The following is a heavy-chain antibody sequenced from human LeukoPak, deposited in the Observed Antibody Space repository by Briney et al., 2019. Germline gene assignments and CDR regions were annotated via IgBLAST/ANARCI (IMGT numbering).Heavy chain of an antibody. Sequence: GGSLRLSCAASGFTFSSYPMSWVRQAPGKGLEWVSGISASGVSSFYAGSVKGRFTISRDNSKNTLFLQMNSLRAEDTALYCCVISGYNYGGHAFDVWGQGTMVTVSS. CDR2: ISASGVSS. CDR1: GFTFSSYP. D-gene: IGHD5-18*01. J-gene: IGHJ3*01. V-gene: IGHV3-23*01. CDR3: VISGYNYGGHAFDV.